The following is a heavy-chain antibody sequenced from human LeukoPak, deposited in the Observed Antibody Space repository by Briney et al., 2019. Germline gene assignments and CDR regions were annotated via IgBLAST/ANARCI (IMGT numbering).Heavy chain of an antibody. D-gene: IGHD5-18*01. J-gene: IGHJ4*02. CDR1: GFTFSSYG. CDR2: IRYDGSNK. CDR3: AKDPRLGGGYSYGYSYFDY. V-gene: IGHV3-30*02. Sequence: GGSLRLSCAASGFTFSSYGMHWVRQAPGKGLEWVAFIRYDGSNKYYADSVKGRFTISRDNSKNTLYLQMNSLRAEDTAVYYCAKDPRLGGGYSYGYSYFDYWGQGTLVTVSS.